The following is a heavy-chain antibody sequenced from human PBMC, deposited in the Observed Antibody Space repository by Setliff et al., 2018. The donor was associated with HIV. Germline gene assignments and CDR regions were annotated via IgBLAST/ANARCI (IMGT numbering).Heavy chain of an antibody. J-gene: IGHJ4*02. CDR1: GGTFSSYA. D-gene: IGHD6-6*01. Sequence: VASVKVSCKASGGTFSSYAISWVRQAPGQGLEWMGRIIPVFGTANYAHKFQGRVTITADKSTSTAYMELSSLRSEDTALYYCGIDSGIYSRSPIDYWGQGTLVTVSS. V-gene: IGHV1-69*06. CDR2: IIPVFGTA. CDR3: GIDSGIYSRSPIDY.